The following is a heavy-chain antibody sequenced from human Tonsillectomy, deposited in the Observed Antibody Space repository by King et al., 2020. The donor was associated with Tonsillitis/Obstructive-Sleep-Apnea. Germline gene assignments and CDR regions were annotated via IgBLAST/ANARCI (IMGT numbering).Heavy chain of an antibody. CDR1: GYSFTSYW. CDR2: IYPGDSDT. D-gene: IGHD3-22*01. CDR3: ASHEDTSGYYGAFDI. J-gene: IGHJ3*02. V-gene: IGHV5-51*01. Sequence: QLVQSGAEVKKPGESLKISCKGSGYSFTSYWIGWVRQMPGKGLEWVGIIYPGDSDTRYSPSFQGQVTISADKSISTAYLQWSSLKASDTAMYYCASHEDTSGYYGAFDIWGQGTMVTVSS.